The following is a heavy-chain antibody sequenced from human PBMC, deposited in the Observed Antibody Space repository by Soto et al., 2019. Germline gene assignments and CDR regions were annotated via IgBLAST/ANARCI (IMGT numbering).Heavy chain of an antibody. V-gene: IGHV3-23*05. Sequence: QLSESGGGLLQPGGSLTLSCAASGFTLTYAMTWVRQPPGKGLAWVSSMNGAATSTPYADSVKGRFTMSRDNSKNTLDLEMNTLRPEDTAVYYCARGGADHYNYGMDVWGQGTTVIVSS. J-gene: IGHJ6*02. CDR3: ARGGADHYNYGMDV. CDR2: MNGAATST. D-gene: IGHD3-10*01. CDR1: GFTLTYA.